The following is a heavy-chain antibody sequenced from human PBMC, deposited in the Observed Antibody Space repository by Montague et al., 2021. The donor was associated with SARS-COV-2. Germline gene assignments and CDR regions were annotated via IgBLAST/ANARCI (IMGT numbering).Heavy chain of an antibody. J-gene: IGHJ5*02. D-gene: IGHD3-10*01. CDR2: ISYSGST. Sequence: SETLSLTCTVSAGSISTNSYYWVWIRQPPGKGLEWIGSISYSGSTYFNPSLESRLTMFVDTSKNHFSLKLSSVTAADTAVYYCARLWDFYGSGSYKNSWFDPWGQGTRVTVFS. CDR1: AGSISTNSYY. V-gene: IGHV4-39*02. CDR3: ARLWDFYGSGSYKNSWFDP.